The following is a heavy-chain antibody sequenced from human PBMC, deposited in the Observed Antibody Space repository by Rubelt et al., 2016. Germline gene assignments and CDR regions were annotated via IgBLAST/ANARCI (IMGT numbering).Heavy chain of an antibody. J-gene: IGHJ4*02. Sequence: VQLVESGGVLVQPGGSLRLSCAASGFTFSSYAMHWVRQAPGKGLEWVAVISYDGSHKYYADSVTGRFTLSRDNSKNTLYLQMNCLRGEDAAIYYCANRFYLDSWGQGTLVTVSS. CDR1: GFTFSSYA. CDR2: ISYDGSHK. V-gene: IGHV3-30*04. CDR3: ANRFYLDS.